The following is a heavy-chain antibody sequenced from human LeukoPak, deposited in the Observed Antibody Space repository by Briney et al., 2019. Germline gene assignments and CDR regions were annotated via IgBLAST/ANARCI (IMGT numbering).Heavy chain of an antibody. CDR2: IYYSGST. Sequence: WVRRAPGKGLEWIGSIYYSGSTYYNPSLKSRVTISVDTSKNQFSLKLSSVTAADTAVYYCARRSWYHYFDYWGQGTLVTVSS. J-gene: IGHJ4*02. D-gene: IGHD6-13*01. V-gene: IGHV4-39*01. CDR3: ARRSWYHYFDY.